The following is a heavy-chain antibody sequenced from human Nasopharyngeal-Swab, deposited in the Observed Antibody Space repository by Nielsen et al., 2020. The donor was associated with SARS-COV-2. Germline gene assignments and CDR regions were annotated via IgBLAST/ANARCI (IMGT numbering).Heavy chain of an antibody. D-gene: IGHD2-2*01. CDR2: IWYDGSNK. J-gene: IGHJ4*02. V-gene: IGHV3-33*01. Sequence: LSLTCAASGFTFSSYGMHWVRQAPGKGLEWVAVIWYDGSNKYYADSVKGRFTISRGNSKNTLYLQMNSLRAEDTAVYYCARDHCSSTSCYLPGHYFDYWGQGTLVTVSS. CDR3: ARDHCSSTSCYLPGHYFDY. CDR1: GFTFSSYG.